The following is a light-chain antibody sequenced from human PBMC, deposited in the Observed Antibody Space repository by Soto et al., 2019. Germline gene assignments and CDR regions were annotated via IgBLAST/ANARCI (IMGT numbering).Light chain of an antibody. CDR3: ETWDINTHVV. J-gene: IGLJ2*01. V-gene: IGLV4-60*02. Sequence: QPVRAQSSSASASLGSSVKLTCTLSSGHSSYIIAWHQQQPGKAPRYLMKLEGSGSYNKGSGVPDRFSGSSSGADRYLTISNLQFEDEADYYCETWDINTHVVFGGGTKLTVL. CDR2: LEGSGSY. CDR1: SGHSSYI.